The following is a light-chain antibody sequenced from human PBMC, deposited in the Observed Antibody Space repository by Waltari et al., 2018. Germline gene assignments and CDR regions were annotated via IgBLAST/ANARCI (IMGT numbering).Light chain of an antibody. Sequence: DIQMTQSPSSLSASVGDRVTITCRASQSISSYLNWYQQKPGKAPKILIYGASSLQSGVSARFSGSGSGTDFTLTINSLQPEDFATYYCQQSYSTPLTFGGGTKVEIK. V-gene: IGKV1-39*01. CDR3: QQSYSTPLT. CDR2: GAS. CDR1: QSISSY. J-gene: IGKJ4*01.